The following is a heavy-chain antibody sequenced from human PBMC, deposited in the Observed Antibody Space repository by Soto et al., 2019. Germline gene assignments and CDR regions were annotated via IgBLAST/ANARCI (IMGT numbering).Heavy chain of an antibody. D-gene: IGHD3-22*01. Sequence: QAQLVESGGGVVQPGESLRLSCEVSGFTFSAYGMHWVRQAPGKGLEWVAAISHDGTNKNYGDSVKGRFTISRDNSKKTLYLQRNSLRPDDTALYYCAKDEYYYSRSGYYIFDSWGQGTLVTVSS. V-gene: IGHV3-30*18. CDR2: ISHDGTNK. J-gene: IGHJ4*02. CDR1: GFTFSAYG. CDR3: AKDEYYYSRSGYYIFDS.